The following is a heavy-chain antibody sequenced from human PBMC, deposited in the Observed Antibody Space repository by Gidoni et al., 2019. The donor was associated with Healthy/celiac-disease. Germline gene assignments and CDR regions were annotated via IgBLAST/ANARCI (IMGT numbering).Heavy chain of an antibody. CDR2: IWYDGSNK. CDR3: ARELSIVGATGVYYYYYGMDV. V-gene: IGHV3-33*01. D-gene: IGHD1-26*01. J-gene: IGHJ6*02. CDR1: GFTFSSYG. Sequence: QVQLVESGGGVVQPGRSLRLSCAASGFTFSSYGMHWVRQAPGKGLEWVAVIWYDGSNKYYADSVKGRFTISRDNSKNTLYLQMNSLRAEDTAVYYCARELSIVGATGVYYYYYGMDVWGQGTTVTVSS.